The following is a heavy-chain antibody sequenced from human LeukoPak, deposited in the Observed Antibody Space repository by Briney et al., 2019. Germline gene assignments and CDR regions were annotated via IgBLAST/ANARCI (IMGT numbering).Heavy chain of an antibody. J-gene: IGHJ3*02. Sequence: QPGGSLRLSCAASGFTFDDYAMHWIRQVPGKGLEWVSGISWNSGSIAYADSVKGRFTISRDNAKNSLYLQMNSLRAEDTALYYCAKDLAVAANAFDIWGQGTMVTVSS. CDR2: ISWNSGSI. CDR3: AKDLAVAANAFDI. D-gene: IGHD6-19*01. V-gene: IGHV3-9*01. CDR1: GFTFDDYA.